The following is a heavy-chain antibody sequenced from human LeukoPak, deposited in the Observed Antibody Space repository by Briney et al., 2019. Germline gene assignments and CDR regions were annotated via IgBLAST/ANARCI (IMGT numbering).Heavy chain of an antibody. CDR3: ATDGREGGNWFDP. Sequence: GGSLRLSCAASGFTFSSYAMSWVRQAPGKGLEWVSAISGSGGSTYYADSVKGRFTVSRDNSKNTLYLQMDSLRAEDTAVYYCATDGREGGNWFDPWGQGTLVTVSS. D-gene: IGHD2-8*01. J-gene: IGHJ5*02. V-gene: IGHV3-23*01. CDR2: ISGSGGST. CDR1: GFTFSSYA.